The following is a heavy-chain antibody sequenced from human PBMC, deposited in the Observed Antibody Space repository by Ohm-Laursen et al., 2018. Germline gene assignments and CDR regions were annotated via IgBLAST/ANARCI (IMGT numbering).Heavy chain of an antibody. CDR2: ISYDGSNK. CDR1: GFTFSSYG. Sequence: SLRLSCAASGFTFSSYGMHWVRQAPGKGLEWVAVISYDGSNKYYADSVKGRFTISRDNSKNTLYLQMNSLRAEDTAVYYCAKDQKGGKQWLAKLNSPFDYWGQGTLVTVSS. V-gene: IGHV3-30*18. D-gene: IGHD6-19*01. CDR3: AKDQKGGKQWLAKLNSPFDY. J-gene: IGHJ4*02.